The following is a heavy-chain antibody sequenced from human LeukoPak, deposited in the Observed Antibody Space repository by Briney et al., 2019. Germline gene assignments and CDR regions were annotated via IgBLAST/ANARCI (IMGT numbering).Heavy chain of an antibody. CDR2: IYYSGST. D-gene: IGHD6-13*01. V-gene: IGHV4-39*07. Sequence: PSETLSLTCTVSGVSISSSSYYWGWIRQPPGKGLEWIGSIYYSGSTYYNPSLKSRVTISVDTSKNQFSLKLSSVTAADTAVYYCAKDVGSWDYFDYWGQGTLVTVSS. CDR3: AKDVGSWDYFDY. CDR1: GVSISSSSYY. J-gene: IGHJ4*02.